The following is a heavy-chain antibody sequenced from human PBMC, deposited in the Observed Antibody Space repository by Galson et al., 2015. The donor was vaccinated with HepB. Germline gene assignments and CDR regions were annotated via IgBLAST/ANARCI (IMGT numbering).Heavy chain of an antibody. CDR3: ARGYNWSYKGEEFDL. J-gene: IGHJ2*01. Sequence: SVKVSCKASGYSFTSFDINWVRQVPGQGREWMGWVNPKSGNTGYAQSLQGRVTMTRNTSISTAYVELSRLRSEDTAVYFCARGYNWSYKGEEFDLWGPGTPVTVSS. V-gene: IGHV1-8*01. D-gene: IGHD1-7*01. CDR1: GYSFTSFD. CDR2: VNPKSGNT.